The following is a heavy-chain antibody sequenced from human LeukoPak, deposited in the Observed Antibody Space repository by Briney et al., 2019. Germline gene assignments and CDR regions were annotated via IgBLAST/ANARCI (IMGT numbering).Heavy chain of an antibody. CDR2: ISYDGSNK. CDR3: AKAADGVPPGKPLNWFDP. D-gene: IGHD2-2*02. V-gene: IGHV3-30-3*01. CDR1: GFTFSSYA. J-gene: IGHJ5*02. Sequence: GGSLRLSCAASGFTFSSYAMHRVRQAPGKGLEWVAVISYDGSNKYYADSVKGRFTISRDKSKNTLYLQMSGLRAEDTAVYYCAKAADGVPPGKPLNWFDPRGQGTLVTVSS.